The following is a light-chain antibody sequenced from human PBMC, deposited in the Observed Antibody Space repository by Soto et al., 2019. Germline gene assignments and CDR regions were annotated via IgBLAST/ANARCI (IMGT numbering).Light chain of an antibody. Sequence: EIVLTKSPGTLSLSPGEGATLSCRASQSVRNNYIAWYQQKPGQAPRLLISGASSRATGIPDRFSGSGSGTDFTLSISRLESEDFAVYYCQRYGGSPPHSFGHGTRLE. CDR3: QRYGGSPPHS. J-gene: IGKJ2*03. CDR1: QSVRNNY. V-gene: IGKV3-20*01. CDR2: GAS.